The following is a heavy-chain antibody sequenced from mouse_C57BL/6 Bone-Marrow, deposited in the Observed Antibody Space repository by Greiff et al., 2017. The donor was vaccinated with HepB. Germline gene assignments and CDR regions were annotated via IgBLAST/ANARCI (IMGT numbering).Heavy chain of an antibody. CDR3: ARGGYDDGSWFAY. D-gene: IGHD2-2*01. V-gene: IGHV7-1*01. J-gene: IGHJ3*01. CDR2: SRNKANDYTT. CDR1: GFTFSDFY. Sequence: EVNVVESGGGLVQSGRSLRLSCATSGFTFSDFYMEWVRQAPGKGLEWIAASRNKANDYTTEYSASVKGRFIVSRDTSQSILYLQMNALRAEDTAIYYCARGGYDDGSWFAYWGQGTLVTVSA.